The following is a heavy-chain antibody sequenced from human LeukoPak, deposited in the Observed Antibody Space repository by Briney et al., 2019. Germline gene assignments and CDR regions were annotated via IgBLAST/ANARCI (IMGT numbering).Heavy chain of an antibody. CDR2: IYTSGST. Sequence: PSETLSLTCTVSGGSISSGSYYWSWFRQPAEKGLEWIGRIYTSGSTYYNPSLQSRVTISVDTSKNQFSLKLSSVTAADTAVYYCATQILLCHYYWGQGTLVTVSS. CDR3: ATQILLCHYY. V-gene: IGHV4-61*02. D-gene: IGHD2/OR15-2a*01. J-gene: IGHJ4*02. CDR1: GGSISSGSYY.